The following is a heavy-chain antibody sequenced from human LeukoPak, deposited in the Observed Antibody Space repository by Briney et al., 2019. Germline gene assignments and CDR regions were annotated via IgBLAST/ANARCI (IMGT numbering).Heavy chain of an antibody. J-gene: IGHJ4*02. CDR1: GFTVSNNY. Sequence: GGSLRLSCAASGFTVSNNYMSWVRQAPGKGLEWVSLIYTGGTAYYADSVKGRFTISRDNAKNSLYLQMNSLRAEDTAVYYCARSNCGGDCYFFDYWGQGTLVTVSS. D-gene: IGHD2-21*01. CDR2: IYTGGTA. V-gene: IGHV3-53*01. CDR3: ARSNCGGDCYFFDY.